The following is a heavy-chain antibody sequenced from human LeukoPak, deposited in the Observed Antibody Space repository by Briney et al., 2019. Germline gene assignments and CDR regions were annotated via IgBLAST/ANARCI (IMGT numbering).Heavy chain of an antibody. Sequence: RSETLSLTCTVSGGSISGSSYYWGWIRQPPGKGLEWIGEINHSGSTNYNPSLKSRVTISVDTTKNQFSLKLSSVTAADTAVYYCASGGTTEDFDYWGQGTLVTVSS. J-gene: IGHJ4*02. CDR1: GGSISGSSYY. D-gene: IGHD1-7*01. V-gene: IGHV4-39*07. CDR2: INHSGST. CDR3: ASGGTTEDFDY.